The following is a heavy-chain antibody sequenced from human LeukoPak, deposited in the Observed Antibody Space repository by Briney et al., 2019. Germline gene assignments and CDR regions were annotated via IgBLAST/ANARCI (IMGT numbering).Heavy chain of an antibody. CDR1: GGFTNDYY. Sequence: SETLSLTCSVSGGFTNDYYWTWIRQSAGKGLEWVGRIQTTGRTHYNPSLKSRVTMSVDTSKKQFSLKLPSATAADTAAYYCARGVQVRGGSTFVYQYYYMDVWGRGTTVTVSS. J-gene: IGHJ6*03. D-gene: IGHD3-10*01. CDR3: ARGVQVRGGSTFVYQYYYMDV. CDR2: IQTTGRT. V-gene: IGHV4-4*07.